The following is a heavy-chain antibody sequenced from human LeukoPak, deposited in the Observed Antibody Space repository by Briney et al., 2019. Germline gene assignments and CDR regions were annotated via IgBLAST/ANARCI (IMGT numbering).Heavy chain of an antibody. J-gene: IGHJ5*02. CDR1: GGSLSHYY. Sequence: SETLSLTCAIYGGSLSHYYWSWIRQPPGKGLEWIGEINHSGSTNYNPSLKSRVTISVDMSKNQFSLELTSVTAADTAVYYCARGPASGSNFAWFDPWGQGTLVTVSS. D-gene: IGHD3-10*01. CDR3: ARGPASGSNFAWFDP. V-gene: IGHV4-34*01. CDR2: INHSGST.